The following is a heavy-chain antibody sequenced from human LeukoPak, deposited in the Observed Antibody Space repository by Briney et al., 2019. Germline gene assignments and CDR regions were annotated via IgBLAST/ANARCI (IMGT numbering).Heavy chain of an antibody. CDR3: ARAEDDILTGYSTLDY. D-gene: IGHD3-9*01. J-gene: IGHJ4*02. CDR2: IIPIFGTA. CDR1: GGTFSSYA. Sequence: PPASVKVSCKASGGTFSSYAISWVRQAPGQGLEWMGGIIPIFGTANYAQKFQGGVTITADESTSTAYMELSSLRSEDTAVYYCARAEDDILTGYSTLDYWGQGTLVTVSS. V-gene: IGHV1-69*13.